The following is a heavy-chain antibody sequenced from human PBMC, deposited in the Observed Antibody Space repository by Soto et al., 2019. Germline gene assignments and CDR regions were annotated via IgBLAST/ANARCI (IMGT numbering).Heavy chain of an antibody. D-gene: IGHD3-3*01. CDR2: ISSASSTT. J-gene: IGHJ6*03. V-gene: IGHV3-48*01. CDR1: GFTFNRFG. Sequence: EEQLVESGGALVQPGGSLRLSCAASGFTFNRFGMNWVRQAPGKGLEWISYISSASSTTQYAESVKGRFTISRDNVRDSLYLQMSSLRVEDTAVYYCARRPLWSCLSDYYYMDVWGKGTTVTVSS. CDR3: ARRPLWSCLSDYYYMDV.